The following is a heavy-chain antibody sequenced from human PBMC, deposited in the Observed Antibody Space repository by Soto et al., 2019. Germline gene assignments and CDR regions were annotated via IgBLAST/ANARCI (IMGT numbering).Heavy chain of an antibody. CDR1: GGSISSYY. Sequence: PSETLSLTCTVSGGSISSYYWSWIRQPPGKGLEWIGYIYYSGSTNYNPSLKSRVTISVDTSKNQFSLKLSSVTAADTAVYYCARALGYCSGGSCSYYYYYGMDVWGQGTTVTVSS. J-gene: IGHJ6*02. CDR3: ARALGYCSGGSCSYYYYYGMDV. V-gene: IGHV4-59*01. CDR2: IYYSGST. D-gene: IGHD2-15*01.